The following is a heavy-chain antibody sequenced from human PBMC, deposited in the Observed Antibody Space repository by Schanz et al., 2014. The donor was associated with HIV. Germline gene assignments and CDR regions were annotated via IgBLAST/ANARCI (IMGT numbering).Heavy chain of an antibody. V-gene: IGHV4-39*07. CDR2: INYSGST. CDR3: AREGEDTEAARWYSGMDV. J-gene: IGHJ6*02. CDR1: GGSISSSSYY. D-gene: IGHD6-25*01. Sequence: QLQLQESGPGLVKPSETLSLTCTVSGGSISSSSYYWSWIRQPPGKGLEWVGEINYSGSTDYNPSLKSRVTISVDTSKNQFSLKLSSVTAADTAVYYCAREGEDTEAARWYSGMDVWGQGTTVTVSS.